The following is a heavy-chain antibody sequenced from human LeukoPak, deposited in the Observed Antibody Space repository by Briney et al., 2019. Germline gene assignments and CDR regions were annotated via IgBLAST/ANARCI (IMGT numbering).Heavy chain of an antibody. CDR3: ARDGLGGYSGYDRHYYYYGMDV. D-gene: IGHD5-12*01. V-gene: IGHV3-30-3*01. CDR2: ISYDGSNK. J-gene: IGHJ6*02. Sequence: PGGSLRLSCAASGFTFSSYAMHWVRQAPGKGLEWVAVISYDGSNKYYADSVKGRFTISRDNSKSTLYLQMNSLRAEDTAVYYCARDGLGGYSGYDRHYYYYGMDVWGQGTTVTVSS. CDR1: GFTFSSYA.